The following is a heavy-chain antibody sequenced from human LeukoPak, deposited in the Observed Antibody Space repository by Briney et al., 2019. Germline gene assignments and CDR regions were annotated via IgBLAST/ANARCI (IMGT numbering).Heavy chain of an antibody. D-gene: IGHD3-22*01. J-gene: IGHJ4*02. V-gene: IGHV4-30-4*08. CDR2: IYHRVSN. Sequence: SQTLSLTCTVSGDSISNGGSISNGGHYWSWIRQFPGKGLEWIGYIYHRVSNYSNPSLKSPVSMSVDTSKNQFSLRLSSVTAADTAVYYCAREKDYYDYRGAIFDLWGQGILVTVSS. CDR1: GDSISNGGSISNGGHY. CDR3: AREKDYYDYRGAIFDL.